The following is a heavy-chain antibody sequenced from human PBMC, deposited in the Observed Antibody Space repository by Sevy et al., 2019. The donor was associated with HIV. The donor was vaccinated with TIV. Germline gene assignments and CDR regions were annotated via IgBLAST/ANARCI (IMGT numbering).Heavy chain of an antibody. Sequence: GGSLRLSCAASGFTFSSYAMSWVRQAPGKGLEWVSAISGSGGSTYYAESVKGRFTISRDNSKNTLYLQMNSLRAEDTAVYYCAKDRDPLWFGGPGEGGPADYWGQGTLVTVSS. CDR1: GFTFSSYA. V-gene: IGHV3-23*01. J-gene: IGHJ4*02. CDR2: ISGSGGST. CDR3: AKDRDPLWFGGPGEGGPADY. D-gene: IGHD3-10*01.